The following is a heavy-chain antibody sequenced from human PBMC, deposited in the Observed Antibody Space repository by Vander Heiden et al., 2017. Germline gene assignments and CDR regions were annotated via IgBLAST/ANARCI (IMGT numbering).Heavy chain of an antibody. D-gene: IGHD2-15*01. V-gene: IGHV4-59*13. CDR2: LYNNGNA. CDR3: ARDLRGGKTYYGLDV. CDR1: GGSINNYY. Sequence: QMQLQESGPGLVKPADTLSLTCSVSGGSINNYYWTWIRQPPGKRLEWIGYLYNNGNAKYNPSLKSRVTISLDTSKNRFSLRLNSVTAADTAVYYCARDLRGGKTYYGLDVWGQGTTVTVSS. J-gene: IGHJ6*02.